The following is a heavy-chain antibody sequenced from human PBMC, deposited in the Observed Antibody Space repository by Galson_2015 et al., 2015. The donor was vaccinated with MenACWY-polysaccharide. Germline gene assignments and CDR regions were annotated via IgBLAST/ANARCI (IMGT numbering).Heavy chain of an antibody. J-gene: IGHJ3*02. CDR2: ISWNSGSI. Sequence: SLRLSCAASGFTFDDYAMHWVRQAPGKGLEWVSGISWNSGSIGYADSVKGRLTISRDNAKNSLYLQMNSLRAEDTALYYCAKDAEVTTGAFDIWGQGTMVTVSS. D-gene: IGHD1-1*01. CDR3: AKDAEVTTGAFDI. CDR1: GFTFDDYA. V-gene: IGHV3-9*01.